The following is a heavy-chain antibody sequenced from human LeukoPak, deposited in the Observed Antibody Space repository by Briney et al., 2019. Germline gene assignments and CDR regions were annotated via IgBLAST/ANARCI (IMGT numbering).Heavy chain of an antibody. Sequence: KPSETLSLTCTVSGGSISSSSYYWGWIRQPPGKGLEWIGSIYYSGSTYYNPSLKSRVTISVDTSKNQFSLKLSSVTAADTAVYYCARVLGITMVRGVRPDYFDYWGQGTLVTVSS. CDR2: IYYSGST. CDR3: ARVLGITMVRGVRPDYFDY. D-gene: IGHD3-10*01. CDR1: GGSISSSSYY. J-gene: IGHJ4*02. V-gene: IGHV4-39*07.